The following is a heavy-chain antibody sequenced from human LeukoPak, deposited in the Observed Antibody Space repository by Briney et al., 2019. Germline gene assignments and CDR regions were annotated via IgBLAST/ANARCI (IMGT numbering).Heavy chain of an antibody. CDR3: AIIGYYYGMDV. V-gene: IGHV3-48*03. CDR1: GFTFSSYE. D-gene: IGHD3-10*01. J-gene: IGHJ6*02. Sequence: PGGSLRLSCAASGFTFSSYEMNWVRQAPGKGLEWVSYISSSDTTIYYADSVKGRFTISRDNAKNSLYLQMNSLRAEDTAVYYCAIIGYYYGMDVWGQGTTVTVSS. CDR2: ISSSDTTI.